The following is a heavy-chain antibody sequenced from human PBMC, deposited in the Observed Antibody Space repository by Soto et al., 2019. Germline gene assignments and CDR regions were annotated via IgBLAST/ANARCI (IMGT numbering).Heavy chain of an antibody. CDR3: ARDLYSSSWPQYDYYYYGMDV. Sequence: QSQTLSLTCAISGDSVSSNSAAWNWIRQSPSRGLEWLGRTYYRSKWYNDYAVSVKSRITINPDTSKNQFSLQLNSVTPEDTAVYYCARDLYSSSWPQYDYYYYGMDVWGQGTTVTVSS. J-gene: IGHJ6*02. V-gene: IGHV6-1*01. CDR2: TYYRSKWYN. D-gene: IGHD6-13*01. CDR1: GDSVSSNSAA.